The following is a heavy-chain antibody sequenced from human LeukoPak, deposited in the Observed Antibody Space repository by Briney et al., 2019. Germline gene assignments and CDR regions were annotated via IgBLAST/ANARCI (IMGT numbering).Heavy chain of an antibody. V-gene: IGHV3-20*04. CDR3: AGGDRGGWYFDY. Sequence: GGSLRLSCAASGFNSGFDFHIYAMTWVRQAPGKGLEWVSVINWNGGSTGYADSVKGRFTISRDNAKNSLYLQMNSLRAEDTALYYCAGGDRGGWYFDYWGQGTLVTVSS. J-gene: IGHJ4*02. CDR1: GFNSGFDFHIYA. D-gene: IGHD6-19*01. CDR2: INWNGGST.